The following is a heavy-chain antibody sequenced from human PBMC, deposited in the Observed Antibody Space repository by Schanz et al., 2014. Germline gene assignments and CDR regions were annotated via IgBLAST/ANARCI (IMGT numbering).Heavy chain of an antibody. D-gene: IGHD6-6*01. Sequence: EVQLLESGGGLVQPGGSLRLSCAASGFTFSTYYMNWVRQAPGKGLEWVSSISSSSSYISYADSVKGRFTISRDNAKNSVFLQMNRLRAEDTAVYYCATEGPRGTRHPINYYYAMDNWGQGTKVTV. CDR2: ISSSSSYI. J-gene: IGHJ6*02. V-gene: IGHV3-21*01. CDR3: ATEGPRGTRHPINYYYAMDN. CDR1: GFTFSTYY.